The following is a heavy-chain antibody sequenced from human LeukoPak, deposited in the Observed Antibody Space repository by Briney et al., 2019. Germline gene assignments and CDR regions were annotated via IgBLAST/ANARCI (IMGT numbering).Heavy chain of an antibody. Sequence: SETLSLTCAVYGGSFSGYYWSWIRQPPGKGLEWIGEINHSGSTNYNPSLKSRVTISVDTSKNQFSLKLSSVTAADTAVYYCARGTGYKGYSYGYRSDYWGQGTLVTVSS. D-gene: IGHD5-18*01. J-gene: IGHJ4*02. V-gene: IGHV4-34*01. CDR3: ARGTGYKGYSYGYRSDY. CDR1: GGSFSGYY. CDR2: INHSGST.